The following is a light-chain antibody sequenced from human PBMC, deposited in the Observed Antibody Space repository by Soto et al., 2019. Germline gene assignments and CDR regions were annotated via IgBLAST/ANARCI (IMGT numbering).Light chain of an antibody. CDR3: QQYYSYPPG. J-gene: IGKJ4*01. V-gene: IGKV1-8*01. CDR1: QGISSY. CDR2: AAS. Sequence: AIRMTQSPSSFSASTGDRVTITCRASQGISSYLAWYQQKPGKAPKLLIYAASTLQSGVPSRFSGSGSGTDFTLTISGRQSEDFATYYCQQYYSYPPGFGGGTKVEIK.